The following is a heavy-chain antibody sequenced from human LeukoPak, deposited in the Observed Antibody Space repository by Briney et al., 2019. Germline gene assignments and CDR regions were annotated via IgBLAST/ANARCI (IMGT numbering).Heavy chain of an antibody. CDR2: IYTSGST. V-gene: IGHV4-38-2*02. CDR1: GYSISSGYY. J-gene: IGHJ4*02. CDR3: ARGLPTNIPVTSYFDY. D-gene: IGHD4-17*01. Sequence: PSETLSLACTVSGYSISSGYYWGWIRQPPGKGLEWIGRIYTSGSTNYNPSLKSRVTISVDTSKNQFSLKLSSVTAADTAVYYCARGLPTNIPVTSYFDYWGQGTLVTVSS.